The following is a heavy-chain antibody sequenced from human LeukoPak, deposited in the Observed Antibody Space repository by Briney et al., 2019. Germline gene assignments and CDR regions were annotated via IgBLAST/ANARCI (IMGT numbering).Heavy chain of an antibody. J-gene: IGHJ4*02. CDR1: GFTFSSYW. Sequence: GSLRLSCAASGFTFSSYWMSWVRQAPGKGLEWVANIKQDGSEKYYVDSVKGRFTISRDNAKNSLYLQMNSLRAEDTAVYYCAPPPSIAAAGLGYWGQGTLVTVSS. CDR2: IKQDGSEK. D-gene: IGHD6-13*01. CDR3: APPPSIAAAGLGY. V-gene: IGHV3-7*01.